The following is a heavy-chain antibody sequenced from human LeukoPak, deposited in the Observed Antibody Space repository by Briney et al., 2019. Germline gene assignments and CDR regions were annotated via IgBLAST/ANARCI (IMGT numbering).Heavy chain of an antibody. CDR2: ISGDGGST. V-gene: IGHV3-43*02. CDR3: AKDRHRTPAYFDY. J-gene: IGHJ4*02. CDR1: GFTFDDYA. Sequence: PGGSLRLSCAASGFTFDDYAMHWVRQAPGKGLEWVSLISGDGGSTYYADSVKGRFTISRDNSKNSLYMQMNSLGTEDTALYYCAKDRHRTPAYFDYWGQGTLVTVSS.